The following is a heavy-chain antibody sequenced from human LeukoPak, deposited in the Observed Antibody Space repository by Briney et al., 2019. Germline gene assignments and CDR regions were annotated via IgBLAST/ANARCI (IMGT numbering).Heavy chain of an antibody. CDR1: GGSISSYY. V-gene: IGHV4-59*01. CDR2: IYYSGST. D-gene: IGHD6-13*01. Sequence: SETLSLTCTVSGGSISSYYWSWIRQPPGKGLEWIGYIYYSGSTNYNPSLKSRVTISVDTSKNQFSLRLSSVTAADTAVYYCARDVAAAGNGHYYYYYGMDVWSQGTTVTVSS. J-gene: IGHJ6*02. CDR3: ARDVAAAGNGHYYYYYGMDV.